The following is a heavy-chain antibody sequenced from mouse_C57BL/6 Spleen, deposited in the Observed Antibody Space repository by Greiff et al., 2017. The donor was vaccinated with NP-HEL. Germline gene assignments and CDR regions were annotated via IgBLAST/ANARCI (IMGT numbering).Heavy chain of an antibody. CDR3: ARWIYYYGSSLYAMDY. D-gene: IGHD1-1*01. CDR2: IYPGDGDT. J-gene: IGHJ4*01. Sequence: QVQLKQSGPELVKPGASVKISCKASGYAFSSSWMNWVKQRPGKGLEWIGRIYPGDGDTNYNGKFKGKATLTADKSSSTAYMQLSSLTSEDSAVYFCARWIYYYGSSLYAMDYWGQGTSVTVSS. V-gene: IGHV1-82*01. CDR1: GYAFSSSW.